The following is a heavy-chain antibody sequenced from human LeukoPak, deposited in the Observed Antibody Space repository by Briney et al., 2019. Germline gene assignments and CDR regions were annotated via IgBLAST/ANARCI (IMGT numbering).Heavy chain of an antibody. CDR2: ISSSGSTI. CDR1: GFTFSSYE. D-gene: IGHD3-22*01. CDR3: AKDRVTMIVVVIPYFDY. J-gene: IGHJ4*02. V-gene: IGHV3-48*03. Sequence: PGGSLRLSCAASGFTFSSYEMNWVRQAPGKGLEWVSYISSSGSTIYYADSVKGRFTISRDNSKNTLYLQMNSLRAEDTAVYYCAKDRVTMIVVVIPYFDYWGQGTLVTVSS.